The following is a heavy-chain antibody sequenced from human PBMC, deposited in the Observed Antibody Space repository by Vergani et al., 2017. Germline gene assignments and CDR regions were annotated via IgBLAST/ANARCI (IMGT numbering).Heavy chain of an antibody. CDR1: GYTFIGYY. J-gene: IGHJ6*02. CDR2: INPNSGGT. Sequence: QVQLVQSGAEVKKPGASVKVSCKASGYTFIGYYMHWVRQAPGQGLEWMGWINPNSGGTNYAQKFQGRVTMTRDTSISTAYMELSRLRSDDTAVYYCSCSRSLDYYHGMDVWGQGTTVTVSS. CDR3: SCSRSLDYYHGMDV. D-gene: IGHD2-15*01. V-gene: IGHV1-2*02.